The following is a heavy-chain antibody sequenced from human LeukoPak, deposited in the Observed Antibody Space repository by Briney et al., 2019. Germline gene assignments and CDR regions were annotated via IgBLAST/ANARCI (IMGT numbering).Heavy chain of an antibody. CDR3: ARPPNYYGSGSYYSDSDY. Sequence: GASVKVSCKASGYTFTGYYMHWVRQAPGQGLEWMGWINPNSGGTNYAQKFQGRVTMTRDTSISTAYMELSRLRSDDTAVYYCARPPNYYGSGSYYSDSDYWGQGTLVTVSS. D-gene: IGHD3-10*01. V-gene: IGHV1-2*02. CDR1: GYTFTGYY. J-gene: IGHJ4*02. CDR2: INPNSGGT.